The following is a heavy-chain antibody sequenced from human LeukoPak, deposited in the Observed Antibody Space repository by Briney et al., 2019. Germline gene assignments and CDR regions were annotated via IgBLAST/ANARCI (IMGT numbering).Heavy chain of an antibody. D-gene: IGHD3-22*01. CDR2: ISGSGGRT. CDR1: GFTFSSYA. J-gene: IGHJ3*02. CDR3: AKVLVYDRSGDDAFDI. Sequence: GGSLRLSCAASGFTFSSYAMSWVRQAPGKGLEWVSAISGSGGRTYYADSVKGRFTVSRDNSKNTLYLQMNRLRAEDTAVYYCAKVLVYDRSGDDAFDIWGQGTMVTVSS. V-gene: IGHV3-23*01.